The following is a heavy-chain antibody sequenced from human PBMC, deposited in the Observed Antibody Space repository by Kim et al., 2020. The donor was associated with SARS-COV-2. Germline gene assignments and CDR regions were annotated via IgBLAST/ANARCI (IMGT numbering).Heavy chain of an antibody. J-gene: IGHJ4*02. CDR1: GYSFTTYW. CDR3: ARSLALYCGGDCYDY. Sequence: GESLKISCKGSGYSFTTYWIGWVRQMPGKGLEWMGIIYPGDSDTRYSPSFQGQVTISADKSISTAYLQWSSLKASDTAMYYCARSLALYCGGDCYDYWGQGTLVTVSS. CDR2: IYPGDSDT. D-gene: IGHD2-21*01. V-gene: IGHV5-51*01.